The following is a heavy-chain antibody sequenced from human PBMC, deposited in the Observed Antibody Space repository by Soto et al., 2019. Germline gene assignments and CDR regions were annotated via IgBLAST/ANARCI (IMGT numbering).Heavy chain of an antibody. CDR3: AKFEGPPLDYWYLEF. D-gene: IGHD3-9*01. CDR2: IHGGGGAT. J-gene: IGHJ2*01. V-gene: IGHV3-23*01. Sequence: VQLLESGGGLVQPGGSLRLSCAASGFTFSAYAMGWVRQAPGKGLEWVSTIHGGGGATHYADSVKGRFTISRDDTKNTLFAQMNSLRAEDTAVCYCAKFEGPPLDYWYLEFWGRATLVTVSS. CDR1: GFTFSAYA.